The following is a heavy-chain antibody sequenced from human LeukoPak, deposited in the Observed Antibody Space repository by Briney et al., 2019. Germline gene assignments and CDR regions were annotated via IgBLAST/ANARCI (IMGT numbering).Heavy chain of an antibody. Sequence: GGSLRLSCAASGFTFSIYWMSWFRQAPGKGLEWVAHIKKDGSEKNYVDSVKGRFTISRDNTKNSVYLQMNSLRGEDTGVYYCAMDSYGPDDYWGQGTLVTVPS. V-gene: IGHV3-7*04. CDR3: AMDSYGPDDY. CDR1: GFTFSIYW. CDR2: IKKDGSEK. D-gene: IGHD3-16*01. J-gene: IGHJ4*02.